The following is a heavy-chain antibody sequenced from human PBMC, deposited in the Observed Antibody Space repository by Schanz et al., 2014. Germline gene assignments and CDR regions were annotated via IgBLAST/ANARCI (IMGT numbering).Heavy chain of an antibody. Sequence: QVQLVQSGAEVKKPGSSMKVSCKASGGTFSTYPINWLRQAPGQGLEWMGRIIPIHGIVNYAQRFQDRVRITADKSTSTAYMEVSSLRYEDTALYYCARGTMPGTFDIWGQGTMVTVSS. CDR1: GGTFSTYP. V-gene: IGHV1-69*02. D-gene: IGHD2-2*01. J-gene: IGHJ3*02. CDR2: IIPIHGIV. CDR3: ARGTMPGTFDI.